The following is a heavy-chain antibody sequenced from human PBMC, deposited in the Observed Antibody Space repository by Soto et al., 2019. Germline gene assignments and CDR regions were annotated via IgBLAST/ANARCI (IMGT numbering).Heavy chain of an antibody. CDR2: IFSNDEK. D-gene: IGHD6-19*01. V-gene: IGHV2-26*01. J-gene: IGHJ4*02. CDR1: VFSLSNARMG. Sequence: SGPTLVTPTQTLTLTCTVTVFSLSNARMGVSWIRQPPGKALEWLAHIFSNDEKSYSTSLKSRLTISKDTSKSQVVLTLTNLDPVDRAIYFCARGYSSGFVLFDYLGQGTLVTVSS. CDR3: ARGYSSGFVLFDY.